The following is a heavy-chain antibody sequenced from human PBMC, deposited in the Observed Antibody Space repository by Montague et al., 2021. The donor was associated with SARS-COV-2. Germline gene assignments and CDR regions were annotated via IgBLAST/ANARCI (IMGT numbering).Heavy chain of an antibody. Sequence: SETLSLTCTVPCGSVSTYYWSWLRQPPGKGLEWIGFLYFSGSATTYNPSLKSRVTISIDTSKNQFSLNLSSVTAADTAVYFCARDQGLRGWFDPWGQGTLVAVSS. CDR2: LYFSGSAT. V-gene: IGHV4-59*02. CDR1: CGSVSTYY. CDR3: ARDQGLRGWFDP. J-gene: IGHJ5*02.